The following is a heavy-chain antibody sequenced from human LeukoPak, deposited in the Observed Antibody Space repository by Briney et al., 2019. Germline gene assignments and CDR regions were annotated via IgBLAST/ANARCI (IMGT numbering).Heavy chain of an antibody. Sequence: PGGSLRLSCAASGFTFSSYSMNWVRQAPGKGLEWVSAISGSGGSTYYADSVKGRFTISRDNSKNTLYLQMNSLRAEDTAVYYCAKADTYYYDSSGYSFFDYWGQGTLVTVSS. CDR3: AKADTYYYDSSGYSFFDY. CDR1: GFTFSSYS. CDR2: ISGSGGST. D-gene: IGHD3-22*01. V-gene: IGHV3-23*01. J-gene: IGHJ4*02.